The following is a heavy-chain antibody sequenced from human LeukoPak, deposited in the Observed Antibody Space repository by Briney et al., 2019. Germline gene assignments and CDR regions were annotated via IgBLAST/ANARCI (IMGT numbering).Heavy chain of an antibody. Sequence: GGSLRLSCAASGFTFSGSAMHWVRQASGKGLEWVGRIRSKANSYATAYAASVKGRFTISRDDSKNTAYLQMNSLKTEDTAVYYCATRDPSRDGYNYFYYYYMDVWGKGTTVTVSS. D-gene: IGHD5-24*01. CDR2: IRSKANSYAT. V-gene: IGHV3-73*01. CDR1: GFTFSGSA. J-gene: IGHJ6*03. CDR3: ATRDPSRDGYNYFYYYYMDV.